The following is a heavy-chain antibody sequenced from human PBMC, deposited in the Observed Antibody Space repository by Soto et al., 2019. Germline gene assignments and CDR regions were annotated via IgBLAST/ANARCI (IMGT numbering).Heavy chain of an antibody. CDR2: IYYSGST. D-gene: IGHD3-10*01. J-gene: IGHJ4*02. Sequence: QLQLQESGPGLVKPSETLSLTCTVSGGSISSSSYYWGWIRQPPGKGLEWIGSIYYSGSTYYNPSLKSRVTISVDTSKNKFSLKLSSVTAADTAVYYCARLTFHSITMVRGVIDYWGQGTLVTVSS. CDR1: GGSISSSSYY. CDR3: ARLTFHSITMVRGVIDY. V-gene: IGHV4-39*01.